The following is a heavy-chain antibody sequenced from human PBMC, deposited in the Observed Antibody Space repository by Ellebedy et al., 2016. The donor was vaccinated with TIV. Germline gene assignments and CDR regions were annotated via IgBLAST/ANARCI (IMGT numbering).Heavy chain of an antibody. CDR2: IYYSGST. D-gene: IGHD2-2*02. J-gene: IGHJ4*02. CDR3: ARQEGYCSSTSCYSPFDY. CDR1: GGSFSGYY. V-gene: IGHV4-59*08. Sequence: MPSETLSLTCAVYGGSFSGYYWSWIRQPPGKGLEWIWYIYYSGSTNYNPSLKSRVTISVDTSKNQFSLKLSSVTAADTAVYYCARQEGYCSSTSCYSPFDYWGQGTLVTVSS.